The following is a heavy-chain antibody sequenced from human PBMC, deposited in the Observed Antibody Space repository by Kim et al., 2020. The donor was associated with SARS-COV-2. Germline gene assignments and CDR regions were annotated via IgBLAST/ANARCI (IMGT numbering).Heavy chain of an antibody. CDR3: ASLDFWSGFDY. CDR1: GFTFSSYT. Sequence: GGSLRLSCAASGFTFSSYTMHWVRQAPGRGLEWVALISSDGSDKFYTDSVKGRFTISRDNSKNTLYLQMNSLRAEDTAAYFCASLDFWSGFDYWGQGTLV. D-gene: IGHD3-3*01. J-gene: IGHJ4*02. CDR2: ISSDGSDK. V-gene: IGHV3-30*04.